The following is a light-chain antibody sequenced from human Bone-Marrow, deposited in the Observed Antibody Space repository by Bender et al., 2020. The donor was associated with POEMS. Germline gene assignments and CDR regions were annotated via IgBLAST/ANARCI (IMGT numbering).Light chain of an antibody. V-gene: IGLV3-1*01. J-gene: IGLJ1*01. CDR3: QAWDSSTPYV. CDR1: KLGEKF. Sequence: YELTQPPSVSVSPGQTASISCSGDKLGEKFATWYQQKPGQSPVLVIYQDNKRPSGIPERFSGSNSGDTATLTISGTQAIDEADYYCQAWDSSTPYVCGTGTAVTVL. CDR2: QDN.